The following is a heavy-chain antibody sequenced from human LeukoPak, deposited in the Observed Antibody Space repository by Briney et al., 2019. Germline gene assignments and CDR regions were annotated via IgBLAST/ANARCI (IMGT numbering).Heavy chain of an antibody. CDR2: ISGSGGST. CDR1: GFTFSSYA. Sequence: GGSLRLSCAASGFTFSSYAMSWVRQAPGKGLEWVSAISGSGGSTYYADSVKGRFTISRDNSKNTLYLQMNSLRAEDTAVYYCAKDHITGAYYYYGMDVWGQGTTVTVSS. D-gene: IGHD1-20*01. CDR3: AKDHITGAYYYYGMDV. J-gene: IGHJ6*02. V-gene: IGHV3-23*01.